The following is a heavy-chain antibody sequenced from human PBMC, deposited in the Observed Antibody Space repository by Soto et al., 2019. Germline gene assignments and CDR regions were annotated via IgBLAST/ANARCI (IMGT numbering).Heavy chain of an antibody. Sequence: EVQLLDAGGGLVQPGGSLRLSCAASEFIFSNYAMSWVRQAPGKGLEWVSTSSGNGGSTYYADSVKGRFTISRDNSKNTLFLQMNSPRAEDTAVYYCANRPLALLCFYYCGQGSLVTVSS. CDR2: SSGNGGST. CDR1: EFIFSNYA. V-gene: IGHV3-23*01. CDR3: ANRPLALLCFYY. J-gene: IGHJ4*02.